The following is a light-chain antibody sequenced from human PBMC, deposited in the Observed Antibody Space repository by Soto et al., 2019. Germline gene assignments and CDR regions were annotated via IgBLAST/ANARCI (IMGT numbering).Light chain of an antibody. V-gene: IGKV4-1*01. Sequence: DIVMTQSPDSLAVSLGERATINRKSSQSVLSTPNNKNYLSWHQQKPGQPPRLLIYWASTRESGVPDRFSGSGSGTDYTLTISSLQAEDVAIYYCQQHFTAPLTFGGGTKVDI. CDR1: QSVLSTPNNKNY. CDR3: QQHFTAPLT. CDR2: WAS. J-gene: IGKJ4*01.